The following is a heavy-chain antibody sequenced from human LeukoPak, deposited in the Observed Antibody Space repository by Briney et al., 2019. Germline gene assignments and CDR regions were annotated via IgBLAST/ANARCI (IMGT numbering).Heavy chain of an antibody. J-gene: IGHJ5*02. CDR2: INHGGST. Sequence: SETLSLTCAVYGGSLSAYYWTWIRQPPGKGLEWIGEINHGGSTNYNPSLQSRLTISVDTSKNQFSLNLTSLTAADTAIYYCARGLTIFGVVVRRGNWFDTWGQGTLVTVSS. D-gene: IGHD3-3*01. CDR1: GGSLSAYY. V-gene: IGHV4-34*01. CDR3: ARGLTIFGVVVRRGNWFDT.